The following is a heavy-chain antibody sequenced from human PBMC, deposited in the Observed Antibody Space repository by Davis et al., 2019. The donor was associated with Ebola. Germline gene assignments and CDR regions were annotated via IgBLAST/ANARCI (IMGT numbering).Heavy chain of an antibody. Sequence: PGGSLRLSCAASGFTFSSYGMHWVRQAPGKGLEWVAVTWYDGSNKYYADSVKGRFTISRDNSKNTLYLQMNSLRAEDTAVYYCAREREYSGYTTSLYGMDVWGQGTTVTVSS. CDR3: AREREYSGYTTSLYGMDV. D-gene: IGHD5-12*01. V-gene: IGHV3-33*01. J-gene: IGHJ6*02. CDR2: TWYDGSNK. CDR1: GFTFSSYG.